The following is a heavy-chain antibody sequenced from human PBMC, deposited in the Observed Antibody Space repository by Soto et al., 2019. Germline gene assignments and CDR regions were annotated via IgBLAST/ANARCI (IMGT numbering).Heavy chain of an antibody. J-gene: IGHJ4*02. CDR1: GYIFTNFY. Sequence: QVQLVQPGAEVKKPGASVKFSCKASGYIFTNFYIHWVRQAPGQGLEWIGIINPNGGSTNYAQNFQGRVTMTRDTSTSTVYMDLSSLRFEDAAVYYCTRGLASGDYWGQGTLITVSS. V-gene: IGHV1-46*03. CDR3: TRGLASGDY. CDR2: INPNGGST. D-gene: IGHD6-6*01.